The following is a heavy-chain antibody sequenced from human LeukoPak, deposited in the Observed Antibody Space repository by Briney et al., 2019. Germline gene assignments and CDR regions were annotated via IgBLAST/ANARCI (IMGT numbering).Heavy chain of an antibody. V-gene: IGHV4-59*12. CDR3: ARDNVWTAIRGVRGVDY. CDR2: MYYSGST. J-gene: IGHJ4*02. Sequence: SETLSLTCTVSGGSIRNYYWSWIRQPPGKGLEWIGYMYYSGSTNYNPSLKSRVTISVDTSKNQFSLKLSSVTAADTAVYYCARDNVWTAIRGVRGVDYWGQGTLVTVSS. CDR1: GGSIRNYY. D-gene: IGHD3-10*01.